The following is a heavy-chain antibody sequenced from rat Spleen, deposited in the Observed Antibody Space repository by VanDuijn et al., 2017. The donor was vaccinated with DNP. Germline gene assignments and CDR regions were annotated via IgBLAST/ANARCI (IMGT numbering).Heavy chain of an antibody. J-gene: IGHJ4*01. V-gene: IGHV5-25*01. CDR1: GFTFSNFP. Sequence: EVQLVESGGGSVQPGRSLKLSCAASGFTFSNFPMAWVRQAPTKRLEWVATIGTSGAFTYYRDSVKGRFTISRDNAQSTLYLQMDSLRSEDTATYYCARHRTIMPYYYSMDAWGQGASVTVSS. D-gene: IGHD1-12*01. CDR2: IGTSGAFT. CDR3: ARHRTIMPYYYSMDA.